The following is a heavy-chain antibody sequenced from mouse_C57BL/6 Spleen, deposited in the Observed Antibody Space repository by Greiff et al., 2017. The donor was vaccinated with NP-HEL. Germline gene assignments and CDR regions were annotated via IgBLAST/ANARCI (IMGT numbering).Heavy chain of an antibody. CDR2: IAPSDSET. CDR1: GYTFTSYW. V-gene: IGHV1-52*01. Sequence: VQLQQPGAELVRPGSSVKLSCKASGYTFTSYWMHWVKQRPIQGLEWIGNIAPSDSETHYNQKFKDKATLTVDKSSSTAYMQLSSLTSEDSAVYYCARDYYGTLYFDYWGQGTTLTVSS. D-gene: IGHD1-1*01. J-gene: IGHJ2*01. CDR3: ARDYYGTLYFDY.